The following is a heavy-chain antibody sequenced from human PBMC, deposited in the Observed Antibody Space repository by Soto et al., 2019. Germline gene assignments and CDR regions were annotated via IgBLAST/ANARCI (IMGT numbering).Heavy chain of an antibody. J-gene: IGHJ4*02. V-gene: IGHV3-30-3*01. CDR3: TRDKGGLLVFEWSYYFDY. D-gene: IGHD3-9*01. CDR2: ISYDGSNK. Sequence: QVQLVESGGGVVQPGRSLRLSCAASGFTFSSSAMHWVRQAPGKGLEWVAVISYDGSNKYYADSVKGRFTISKDNSKNTXXLQMDSLRAEDTAVDYCTRDKGGLLVFEWSYYFDYWGQGTLVTVSS. CDR1: GFTFSSSA.